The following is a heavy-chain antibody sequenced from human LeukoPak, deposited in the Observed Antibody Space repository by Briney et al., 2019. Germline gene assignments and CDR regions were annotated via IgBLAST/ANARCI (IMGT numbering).Heavy chain of an antibody. Sequence: ASVKVSCKASGYTFTSYDINWVRQATGQGLEWMGWMNPNSGNTGYAQKFQGRVTMTRNTSISTAYMELSSLRSEDTAVYYCARGGGGYDILTGMNDYWGQGTLVTVSS. D-gene: IGHD3-9*01. J-gene: IGHJ4*02. CDR3: ARGGGGYDILTGMNDY. CDR1: GYTFTSYD. CDR2: MNPNSGNT. V-gene: IGHV1-8*01.